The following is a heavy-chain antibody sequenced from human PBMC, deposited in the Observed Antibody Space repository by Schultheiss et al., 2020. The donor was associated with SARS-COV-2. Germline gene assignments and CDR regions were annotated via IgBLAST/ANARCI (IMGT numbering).Heavy chain of an antibody. Sequence: SETLSLTCAVSGDSISNYYWNWIRQPPGKGLEWIGNIYYSGSTNYNPSLKSRVTISVDTSRNQFSLKLNSVTAADTAVYYCARHVSETYFDYWGQGTLVTVSS. J-gene: IGHJ4*02. CDR3: ARHVSETYFDY. CDR1: GDSISNYY. CDR2: IYYSGST. D-gene: IGHD1-14*01. V-gene: IGHV4-59*08.